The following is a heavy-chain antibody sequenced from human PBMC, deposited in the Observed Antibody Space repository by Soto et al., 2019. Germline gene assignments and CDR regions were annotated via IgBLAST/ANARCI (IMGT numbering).Heavy chain of an antibody. CDR2: IYYSGIT. V-gene: IGHV4-31*03. CDR1: GDSISSGSYY. Sequence: LXRTCTVSGDSISSGSYYWSWIRQHPGKGLEWIGYIYYSGITYYNPSLKSRVSISVDTSKNQFTLKLTSVSAADTAVYYCARASSYDNSGHDYWGQGTLVTVS. CDR3: ARASSYDNSGHDY. J-gene: IGHJ4*02. D-gene: IGHD3-22*01.